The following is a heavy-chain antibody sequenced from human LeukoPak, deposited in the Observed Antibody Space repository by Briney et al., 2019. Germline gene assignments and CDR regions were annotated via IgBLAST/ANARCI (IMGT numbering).Heavy chain of an antibody. CDR1: GFIFSNSA. D-gene: IGHD5-12*01. V-gene: IGHV3-23*01. Sequence: GGSLRLSCAASGFIFSNSAMSWVRQAAGKGLEWVSLLIASSGSTFYADSVKGRFTISRDNSKNTLYLQMNSLRAEDTAVYYCAKGAYDYIEMGYFDYWGQGTLVTVSS. J-gene: IGHJ4*02. CDR2: LIASSGST. CDR3: AKGAYDYIEMGYFDY.